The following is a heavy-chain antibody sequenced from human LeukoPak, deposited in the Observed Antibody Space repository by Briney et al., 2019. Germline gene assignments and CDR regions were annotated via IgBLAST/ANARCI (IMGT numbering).Heavy chain of an antibody. CDR1: GFTFSSYG. Sequence: GGSLRLSCAASGFTFSSYGMHWVRQAPGKGLEWVAVISYDGSNKYYADSVKGRFTISRDNYKNTLYLQMNSLSAEDTAVYHCAKSQRVTPYNYFDYWGQGTLVTVSS. CDR3: AKSQRVTPYNYFDY. J-gene: IGHJ4*02. D-gene: IGHD2-21*02. V-gene: IGHV3-30*18. CDR2: ISYDGSNK.